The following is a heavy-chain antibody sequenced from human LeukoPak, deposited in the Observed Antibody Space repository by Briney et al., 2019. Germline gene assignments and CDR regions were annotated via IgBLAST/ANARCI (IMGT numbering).Heavy chain of an antibody. CDR2: IYYSGST. CDR1: GGSISSGGYY. J-gene: IGHJ5*02. D-gene: IGHD4-17*01. V-gene: IGHV4-31*03. CDR3: AIADYGDYDWFDP. Sequence: SETLSLTCTVSGGSISSGGYYWSWIRQHPGKGLEWIGYIYYSGSTYYNPSLKSRVTISVDTSKNQFSLKLSSVTAADTAVYYCAIADYGDYDWFDPWGQGTLVTVSS.